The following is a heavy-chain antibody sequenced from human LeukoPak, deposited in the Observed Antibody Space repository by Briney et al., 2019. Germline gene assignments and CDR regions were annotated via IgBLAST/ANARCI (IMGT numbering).Heavy chain of an antibody. Sequence: SETLSLTCTVSGYSISSGYYWGWIRQPPGKGLEWIGSIYHSGSTYYNPSLKSRVTISVDTSKNQFSLKLSSVTAADTAVYYCARGYSSSWYFNWFDPWGQGTLVTVSS. D-gene: IGHD6-13*01. V-gene: IGHV4-38-2*02. CDR1: GYSISSGYY. CDR3: ARGYSSSWYFNWFDP. CDR2: IYHSGST. J-gene: IGHJ5*02.